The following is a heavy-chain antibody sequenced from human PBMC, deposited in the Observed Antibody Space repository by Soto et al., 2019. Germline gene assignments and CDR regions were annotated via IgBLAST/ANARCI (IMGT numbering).Heavy chain of an antibody. CDR3: ARETMDSLTYLYGMDV. D-gene: IGHD3-10*01. J-gene: IGHJ6*02. CDR2: IYSSGNT. CDR1: GGSISSGGYY. V-gene: IGHV4-31*03. Sequence: QVQLQESGPVVVKPSQTLSLTCTVSGGSISSGGYYWNWIRRYPGKGLEWIGNIYSSGNTYYNPSLKSRVSISMATSKFQFSLKLSSVTAADTAVYYCARETMDSLTYLYGMDVWGQGTTVAVSS.